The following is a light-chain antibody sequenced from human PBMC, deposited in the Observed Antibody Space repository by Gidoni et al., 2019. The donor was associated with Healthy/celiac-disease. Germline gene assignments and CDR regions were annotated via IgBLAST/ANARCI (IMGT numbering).Light chain of an antibody. CDR3: GTYGGSSTAGV. CDR1: SSDVGSYNR. V-gene: IGLV2-23*01. CDR2: EGS. Sequence: SALPQPASVSRSPGQSITIPCTGTSSDVGSYNRVSWYQECPGKAPKLIIYEGSKRPSGVSNRFAACKSGNTASLTISGLQAEDEAEYYCGTYGGSSTAGVFGGGAKLTVV. J-gene: IGLJ3*02.